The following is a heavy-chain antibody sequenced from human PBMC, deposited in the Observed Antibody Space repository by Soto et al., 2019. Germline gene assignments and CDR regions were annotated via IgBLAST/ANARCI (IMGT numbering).Heavy chain of an antibody. Sequence: ASVKVSCKASGYTFTSYGISWVRHAPGKGLEWMGLISANNGSTSYAQKFQGRVTMTRDTSTSTVYMELSSLRSEDTVLYYCARFQKVIPFDAFDIWGQGTMVTVSS. CDR1: GYTFTSYG. CDR3: ARFQKVIPFDAFDI. D-gene: IGHD3-16*02. V-gene: IGHV1-18*01. CDR2: ISANNGST. J-gene: IGHJ3*02.